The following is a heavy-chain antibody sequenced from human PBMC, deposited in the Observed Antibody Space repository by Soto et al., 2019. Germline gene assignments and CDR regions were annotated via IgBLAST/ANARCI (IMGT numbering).Heavy chain of an antibody. D-gene: IGHD4-17*01. Sequence: SETLSLTCAGYGGSFSGYYWSWIRQPPGKGLEWIGEINHSGSTNYNPSLKSRVTISVDTSKNQFSLKLSSVTAADTAVYYCARGVATVKPFDYWGQGTLVT. CDR1: GGSFSGYY. CDR2: INHSGST. V-gene: IGHV4-34*01. CDR3: ARGVATVKPFDY. J-gene: IGHJ4*02.